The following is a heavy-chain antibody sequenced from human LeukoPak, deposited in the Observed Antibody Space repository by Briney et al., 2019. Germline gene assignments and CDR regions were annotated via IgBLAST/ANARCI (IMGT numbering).Heavy chain of an antibody. CDR2: VKQDGSET. J-gene: IGHJ4*02. V-gene: IGHV3-7*01. CDR1: GFTFSTYW. CDR3: AKDAIPLRYFDWFFDY. D-gene: IGHD3-9*01. Sequence: GGSLRLSCAASGFTFSTYWMSWVRQAPGKGLEWVASVKQDGSETYYVDSVKGRFTISRDNAKNSLYLQMNSLRAEDTAVYYCAKDAIPLRYFDWFFDYWGQGTLVTVSS.